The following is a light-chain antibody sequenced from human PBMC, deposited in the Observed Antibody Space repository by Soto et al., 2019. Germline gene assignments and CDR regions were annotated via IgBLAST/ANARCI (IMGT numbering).Light chain of an antibody. CDR2: AAS. Sequence: QMTQSPSSLSASVGEKIIITCRASRDVGSGVSWYQQKPGQAPKLLIYAASNLYTGVPSRFSGSRSGTEFTLTISSLQPDDFATYYCQQYDTYWTFGQGTKVDI. V-gene: IGKV1-6*01. J-gene: IGKJ1*01. CDR1: RDVGSG. CDR3: QQYDTYWT.